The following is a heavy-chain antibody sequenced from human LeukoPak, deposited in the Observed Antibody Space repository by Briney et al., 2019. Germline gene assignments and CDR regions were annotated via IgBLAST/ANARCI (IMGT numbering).Heavy chain of an antibody. CDR1: GYTFTSYG. D-gene: IGHD2-2*03. CDR2: ISAYNGNT. J-gene: IGHJ4*02. V-gene: IGHV1-18*01. CDR3: ARDMNGYCSSTSCYPDY. Sequence: ASVKVSCKASGYTFTSYGISWVRQAPGQGLEWMGWISAYNGNTNYAQKLQGRVTMTTDTSTSTAYMELRSLRSDDTVVYYCARDMNGYCSSTSCYPDYWGQGTLVTVSS.